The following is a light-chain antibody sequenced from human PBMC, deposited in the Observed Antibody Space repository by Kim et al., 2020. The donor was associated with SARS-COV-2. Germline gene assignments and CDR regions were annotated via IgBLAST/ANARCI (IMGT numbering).Light chain of an antibody. CDR1: QHVRID. Sequence: ASEGDMCTIPCREGQHVRIDLGWVHQKQGKAPKHLIYDISSLQNGVPSRFSGRGSGTEFTLTISSLQPEDFATYYCLQHRSSPPTFGGGTKVDIK. CDR2: DIS. J-gene: IGKJ4*01. V-gene: IGKV1-17*01. CDR3: LQHRSSPPT.